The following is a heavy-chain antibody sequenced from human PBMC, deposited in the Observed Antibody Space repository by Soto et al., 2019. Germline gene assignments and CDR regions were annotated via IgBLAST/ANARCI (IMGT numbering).Heavy chain of an antibody. J-gene: IGHJ6*02. D-gene: IGHD2-21*02. CDR2: IGTRGDI. V-gene: IGHV3-21*01. Sequence: GGSLRLSCAGSGFTFSRYSMNWVRQAPGKGLEWVASIGTRGDIYYAESVKGRLTISRDNAKNSLSLEMDSLRVEDTGVYYCAREETAWPLAYGLDVWGQGTTVTVSS. CDR3: AREETAWPLAYGLDV. CDR1: GFTFSRYS.